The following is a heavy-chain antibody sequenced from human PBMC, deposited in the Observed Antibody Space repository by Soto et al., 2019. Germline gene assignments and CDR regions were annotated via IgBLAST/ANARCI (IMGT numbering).Heavy chain of an antibody. CDR1: GYTFTSYY. CDR3: ARAGETLLAYCGGDCYSCDY. V-gene: IGHV1-46*01. CDR2: INPSGGST. D-gene: IGHD2-21*02. Sequence: QVQLVQSGAEVKKPGASVKVSCKASGYTFTSYYMHWVRQAPGQGLEWMGIINPSGGSTSYAQKFEGRVTMTRDTSTSTVYMELSSLRSEDTAVYYCARAGETLLAYCGGDCYSCDYWGQGTLVTVSS. J-gene: IGHJ4*02.